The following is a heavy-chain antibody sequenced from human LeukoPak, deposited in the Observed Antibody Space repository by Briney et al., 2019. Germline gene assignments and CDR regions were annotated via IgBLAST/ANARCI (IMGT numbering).Heavy chain of an antibody. J-gene: IGHJ1*01. V-gene: IGHV3-30*03. CDR3: XXXXXXXXXXXXY. Sequence: GXXWVRQAXXKXLXXXAVISYDGSXKYXADSVKGRFTISRDXXXNKXYLQMNSLRAEDTAVYYCXXXXXXXXXXXXYWGXXXXXTVSS. CDR1: G. CDR2: ISYDGSXK.